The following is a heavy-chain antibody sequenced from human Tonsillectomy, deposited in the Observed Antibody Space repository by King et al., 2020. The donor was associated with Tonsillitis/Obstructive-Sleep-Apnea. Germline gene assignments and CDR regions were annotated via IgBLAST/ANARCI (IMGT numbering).Heavy chain of an antibody. Sequence: QLVQSGAEVKKPGESLKISCKGSGYTFTTYWIGWVRQMPGKGLEWMGIIYPDDSDIRYSPSFQGQVTISADKSISTAYLQWSSLKASETAMYYCVKSAERFGELLKGGVDVWGQGTTVTVSS. CDR3: VKSAERFGELLKGGVDV. CDR1: GYTFTTYW. CDR2: IYPDDSDI. J-gene: IGHJ6*02. V-gene: IGHV5-51*03. D-gene: IGHD3-10*01.